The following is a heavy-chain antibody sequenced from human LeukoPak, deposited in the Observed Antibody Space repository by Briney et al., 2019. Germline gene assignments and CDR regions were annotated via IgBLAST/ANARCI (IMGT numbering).Heavy chain of an antibody. CDR2: IYDSGST. D-gene: IGHD6-13*01. CDR3: ARGRGSWTDAFDI. V-gene: IGHV4-39*01. J-gene: IGHJ3*02. Sequence: SETLSLTCTVSGGSIRSSYYYWGWIRQPPGKGLEWIGSIYDSGSTYYNPSLKSRVTISVDTSKNQFSLKLNSVTAADTAVYYCARGRGSWTDAFDIWGQGTMVTVSS. CDR1: GGSIRSSYYY.